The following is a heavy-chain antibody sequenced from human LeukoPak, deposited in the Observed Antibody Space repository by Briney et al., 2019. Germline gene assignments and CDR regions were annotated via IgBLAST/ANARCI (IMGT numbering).Heavy chain of an antibody. CDR2: INWNGGST. J-gene: IGHJ3*02. CDR1: GFTFDDYG. D-gene: IGHD6-19*01. CDR3: ARVRRSSGWKDAFDI. Sequence: GRSLRLSCAASGFTFDDYGMSWVRQAPGKGLEWVSGINWNGGSTGYADSVKGRFTISRDNAKNSLYLQMNSLRAEDTALYYCARVRRSSGWKDAFDIWGQGTMVTVSS. V-gene: IGHV3-20*04.